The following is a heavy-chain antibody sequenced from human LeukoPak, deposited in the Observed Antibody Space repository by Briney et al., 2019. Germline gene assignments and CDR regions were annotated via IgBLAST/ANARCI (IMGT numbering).Heavy chain of an antibody. CDR3: ARDSYGMDV. V-gene: IGHV3-33*01. Sequence: GRSLRLSCAVSGFTFSNYAMHWVRQAPGKGLEWVAVIWYDGSNKYYADSVRGRFTISRDNSKNTLYVQMNSLRAEDTAVYYRARDSYGMDVWGQGTTVTVSS. J-gene: IGHJ6*02. CDR2: IWYDGSNK. CDR1: GFTFSNYA.